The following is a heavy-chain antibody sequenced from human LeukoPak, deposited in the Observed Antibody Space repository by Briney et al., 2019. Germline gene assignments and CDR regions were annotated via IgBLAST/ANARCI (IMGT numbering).Heavy chain of an antibody. J-gene: IGHJ5*02. Sequence: ASVKVSCKASGGTFSSYAISWVRQAPGQGLEWMGGIIPLFGTANYAQKLQGRVTITAEKSTSTAYMELSSLRSEDTAVYYCARADPFYGAGSYAGSWFDPWAREPWSPSPQ. D-gene: IGHD3-10*01. CDR1: GGTFSSYA. CDR2: IIPLFGTA. V-gene: IGHV1-69*06. CDR3: ARADPFYGAGSYAGSWFDP.